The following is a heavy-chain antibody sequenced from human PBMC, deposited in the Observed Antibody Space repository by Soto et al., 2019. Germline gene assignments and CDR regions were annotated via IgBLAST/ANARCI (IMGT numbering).Heavy chain of an antibody. CDR2: IIPIFGTA. Sequence: SMKVPFKASVGTLNSLCITLGRPAPWQGLEWMGGIIPIFGTANYAQKFQGRVTITADESTSTAYMELSSLRSEDTAVYYCASVSVAGTGMKFDYWGQGTLVTVSS. V-gene: IGHV1-69*13. CDR3: ASVSVAGTGMKFDY. J-gene: IGHJ4*02. CDR1: VGTLNSLC. D-gene: IGHD6-19*01.